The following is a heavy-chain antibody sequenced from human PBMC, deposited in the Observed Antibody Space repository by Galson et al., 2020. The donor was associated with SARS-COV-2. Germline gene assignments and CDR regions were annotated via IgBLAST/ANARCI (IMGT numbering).Heavy chain of an antibody. CDR1: GFTFTDYY. CDR2: INPYSGDT. CDR3: ASGDYGVA. J-gene: IGHJ1*01. Sequence: ASVKVSCKASGFTFTDYYMNWVRQAPGQGLEWVGWINPYSGDTDQAQNFQGRVTMTSDTTSNTAYMELSSLTSDDTAIYYCASGDYGVAWGQGTLFTVS. D-gene: IGHD4-17*01. V-gene: IGHV1-2*02.